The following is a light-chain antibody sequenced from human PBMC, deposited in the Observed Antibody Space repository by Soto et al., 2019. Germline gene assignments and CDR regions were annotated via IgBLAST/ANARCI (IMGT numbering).Light chain of an antibody. V-gene: IGKV3-15*01. J-gene: IGKJ5*01. CDR3: QQYNNWPFIT. CDR2: GAS. CDR1: QSVSSN. Sequence: KWMLPSPATLSVTPGESAPLSCRASQSVSSNLAWYQQKPGQAPRLPIYGASTRATGIPARFSGSGSGTEFTLTISSLQSEDFAVYYCQQYNNWPFITFGQGTRLAI.